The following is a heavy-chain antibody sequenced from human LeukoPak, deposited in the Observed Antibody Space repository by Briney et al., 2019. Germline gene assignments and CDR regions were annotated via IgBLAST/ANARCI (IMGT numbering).Heavy chain of an antibody. D-gene: IGHD6-13*01. J-gene: IGHJ4*02. CDR1: GFTFSSYA. CDR2: ISSNGGST. Sequence: GGSLRLSCAASGFTFSSYAMHWVRQAPGKGLEYVSAISSNGGSTYYANSVKGRFTISRDNSKNTLYLQMGSLRAEDMAVYYCARVRTQQLVPSPFDYWGQGTLVTVSS. V-gene: IGHV3-64*01. CDR3: ARVRTQQLVPSPFDY.